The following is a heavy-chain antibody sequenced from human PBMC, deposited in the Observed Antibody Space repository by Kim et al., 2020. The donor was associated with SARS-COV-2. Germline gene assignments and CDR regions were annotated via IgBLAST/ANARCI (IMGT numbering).Heavy chain of an antibody. D-gene: IGHD3-3*01. V-gene: IGHV3-48*03. CDR2: ISSSGSTI. CDR1: GFTFSSYE. CDR3: ARDHLEWLLTTTYYYYGMDV. J-gene: IGHJ6*02. Sequence: GGSLRLSCAASGFTFSSYEMNWVRQAPGKGLEWVSYISSSGSTIYYADSVKGRFTISRDNAKNSLYLQMNSLRAEDTAVYYCARDHLEWLLTTTYYYYGMDVWGQGTTVTVSS.